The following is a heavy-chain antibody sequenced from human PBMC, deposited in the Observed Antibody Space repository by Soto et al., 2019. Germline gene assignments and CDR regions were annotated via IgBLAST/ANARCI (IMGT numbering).Heavy chain of an antibody. CDR1: GFTFSSYE. CDR2: ISSSGSTI. D-gene: IGHD3-10*01. V-gene: IGHV3-48*03. Sequence: LRLSCAASGFTFSSYEMNWVRQAPGKGLEWVSYISSSGSTIYYADSVRGRFTISRDNVNDTLYLQMNNLRAEDSGLYYCTRGPRPISTGTGAYWGQGTQVTVSS. CDR3: TRGPRPISTGTGAY. J-gene: IGHJ4*02.